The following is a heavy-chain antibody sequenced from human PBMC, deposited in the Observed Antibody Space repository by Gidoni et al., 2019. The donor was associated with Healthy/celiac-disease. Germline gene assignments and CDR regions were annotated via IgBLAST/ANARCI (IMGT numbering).Heavy chain of an antibody. D-gene: IGHD3-22*01. CDR1: GFTFSSYS. Sequence: EVQLVESGGGLVKPGGSLRLSCAASGFTFSSYSMNWVRQAPGKGLEWVSSISSSSSYIYYADSVKGRFTISRDNAKNSLYLQMNSLRAEDTAVYYCARDYYYDSSGYPLPEFRYFQQWGQGTLVTVSS. CDR2: ISSSSSYI. V-gene: IGHV3-21*01. CDR3: ARDYYYDSSGYPLPEFRYFQQ. J-gene: IGHJ1*01.